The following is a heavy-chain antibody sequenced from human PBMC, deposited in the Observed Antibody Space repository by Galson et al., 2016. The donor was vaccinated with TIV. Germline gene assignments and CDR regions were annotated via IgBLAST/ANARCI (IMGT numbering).Heavy chain of an antibody. CDR3: AREGSADYDWGRAHFDY. Sequence: ETLSLTCTVSGGSISSSYWSWIRQPPGKGLEWIGYIYYSGSTNYNPSLKSRVAISLDTSKNQFSLKLSSVTAADTALYYCAREGSADYDWGRAHFDYWGQGTLVTVSS. CDR2: IYYSGST. D-gene: IGHD3-16*01. CDR1: GGSISSSY. J-gene: IGHJ4*02. V-gene: IGHV4-59*12.